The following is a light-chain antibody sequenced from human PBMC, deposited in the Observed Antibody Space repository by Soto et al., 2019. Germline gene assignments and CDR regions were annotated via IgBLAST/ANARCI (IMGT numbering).Light chain of an antibody. CDR3: QQYGSSPLT. V-gene: IGKV3-15*01. Sequence: EIVMTQSPATLSVSPGERATLSCRASQSVRSNLAWYQQKPGQAPRLVIYAASTRATGIPDRFSGSVSGTEFTLTISSLQPEDVATYYCQQYGSSPLTFGGGTKVDIK. J-gene: IGKJ4*01. CDR2: AAS. CDR1: QSVRSN.